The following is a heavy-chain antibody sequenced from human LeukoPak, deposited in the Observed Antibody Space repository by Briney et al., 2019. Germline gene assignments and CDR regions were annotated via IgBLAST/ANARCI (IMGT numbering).Heavy chain of an antibody. CDR2: IYTSGST. D-gene: IGHD3-22*01. CDR1: GGSFSGYY. J-gene: IGHJ3*02. V-gene: IGHV4-59*10. CDR3: AGGPITYYYDSSGYSTLWSDAFDI. Sequence: PSETLSLTCAVYGGSFSGYYWSWIRQPAGKGLEWIGRIYTSGSTNYNPSLKSRVTISVDTSKNQFSLKLSSVTAADTAVYYCAGGPITYYYDSSGYSTLWSDAFDIWGQGTMVTVSS.